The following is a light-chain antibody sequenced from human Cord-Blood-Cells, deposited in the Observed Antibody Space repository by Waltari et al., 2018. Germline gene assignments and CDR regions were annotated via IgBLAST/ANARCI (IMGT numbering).Light chain of an antibody. Sequence: EIVLTQSPGPLSLSPGERATLSCRASQSVSSSYLAWYQHKPGQAPRLLIYGASSRATGIPDRLSGSGSGTDFTLTISRLEPEDFAVYYCQQYGSSRGWTFGQGTKVEIK. CDR2: GAS. CDR3: QQYGSSRGWT. J-gene: IGKJ1*01. V-gene: IGKV3-20*01. CDR1: QSVSSSY.